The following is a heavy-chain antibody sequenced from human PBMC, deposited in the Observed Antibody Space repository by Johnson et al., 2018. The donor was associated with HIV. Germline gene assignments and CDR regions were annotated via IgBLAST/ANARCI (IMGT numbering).Heavy chain of an antibody. Sequence: QVQVVESGGGVVQPGRSLRLSCAASGFTFSSYAMHWVRQAPGKGLEWVAVISYDGSNKYYADSVKGRFTISRDNSKNTLYLQMNSLKTEDTAVYYCTTVQLSGSYSGNAFDIWGQGTMVTVSS. CDR2: ISYDGSNK. CDR1: GFTFSSYA. J-gene: IGHJ3*02. V-gene: IGHV3-30-3*01. CDR3: TTVQLSGSYSGNAFDI. D-gene: IGHD1-26*01.